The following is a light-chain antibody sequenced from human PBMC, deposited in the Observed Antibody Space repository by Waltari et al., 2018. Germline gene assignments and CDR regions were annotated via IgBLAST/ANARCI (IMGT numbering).Light chain of an antibody. V-gene: IGLV2-14*03. CDR2: DVS. CDR3: SSYTSSSTWV. Sequence: QSALTQPASVSGSPGQSITISCTGTSSDVGGYNYVSWYQQHPGKAPNLRIYDVSNRPSGVANRFADSKSGNTASLTISGLQAEDEADYYCSSYTSSSTWVFGGGTKLTVL. CDR1: SSDVGGYNY. J-gene: IGLJ3*02.